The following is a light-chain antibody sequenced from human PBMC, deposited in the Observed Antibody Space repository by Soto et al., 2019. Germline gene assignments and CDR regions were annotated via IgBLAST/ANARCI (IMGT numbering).Light chain of an antibody. CDR1: SVHSSYA. CDR3: QTWGSGIRVV. Sequence: QLVLTQSPSASASLGASVKLTCTLSSVHSSYAIAWHQQQPEKGPRYLMKLNSDGSHRKGDGIPDRFSGSSSGAERYLTISSLQSEDEADYYCQTWGSGIRVVFGGGTKVTVL. CDR2: LNSDGSH. V-gene: IGLV4-69*01. J-gene: IGLJ2*01.